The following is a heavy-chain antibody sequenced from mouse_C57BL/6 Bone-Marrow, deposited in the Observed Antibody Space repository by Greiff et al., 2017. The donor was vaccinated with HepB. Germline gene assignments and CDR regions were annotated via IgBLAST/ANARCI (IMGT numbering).Heavy chain of an antibody. D-gene: IGHD2-4*01. CDR1: GFTFSDYG. CDR3: AREREDYGAMDY. Sequence: EVQGVESGGGLVQPGGSLKLSCAASGFTFSDYGMAWVRQAPRKGPEWVAFISNLAYSIYYADTVTGRFTISRENAKNTLYLEMSSLRSEDTAMYYCAREREDYGAMDYWGQGTSVTVSS. V-gene: IGHV5-15*01. CDR2: ISNLAYSI. J-gene: IGHJ4*01.